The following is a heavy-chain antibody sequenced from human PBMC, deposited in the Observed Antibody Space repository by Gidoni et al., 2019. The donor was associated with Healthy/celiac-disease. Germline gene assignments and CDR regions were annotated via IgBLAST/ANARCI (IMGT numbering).Heavy chain of an antibody. J-gene: IGHJ6*03. CDR2: IRSKAYGGTT. CDR1: GFTFGDYA. D-gene: IGHD3-16*01. Sequence: EMQLVESGGGLVQPGRSLRLSCTASGFTFGDYAMSWFRQAPGKGLEWVCFIRSKAYGGTTEYAASVKGRFTISRDDSKSIAYLQMNSLKTEDTAVYYCTRDLGYDYIWGRVYYMDVWGKGTTVTVSS. V-gene: IGHV3-49*03. CDR3: TRDLGYDYIWGRVYYMDV.